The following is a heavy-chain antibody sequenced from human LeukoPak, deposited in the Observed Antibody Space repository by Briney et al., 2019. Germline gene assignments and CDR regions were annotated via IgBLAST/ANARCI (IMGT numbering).Heavy chain of an antibody. CDR3: AKASVASTAGDY. CDR2: ISGSGGST. Sequence: LSGRSLRLSCAASGFTFSSYAMSWVRHAPGKWLEWGSAISGSGGSTYYADSVEGRFTISRDSSKNTLYLQMNSLRAEATAVYYCAKASVASTAGDYWGQGTLVTVSS. D-gene: IGHD6-19*01. J-gene: IGHJ4*02. CDR1: GFTFSSYA. V-gene: IGHV3-23*01.